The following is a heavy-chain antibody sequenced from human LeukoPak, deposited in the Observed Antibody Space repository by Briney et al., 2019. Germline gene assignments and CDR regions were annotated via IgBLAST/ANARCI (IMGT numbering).Heavy chain of an antibody. J-gene: IGHJ4*02. CDR2: ILQSGDTT. CDR1: GLTFSSYW. V-gene: IGHV3-23*01. CDR3: AKDAIRGDGYWEFDY. D-gene: IGHD5-24*01. Sequence: GGSLRLSCAASGLTFSSYWMHWVRQAPGKGLVWVSGILQSGDTTYYADSVKGRFTISRDNSQNTLYLQMNSLRVEDTAVYYCAKDAIRGDGYWEFDYWGQGTLVTVSS.